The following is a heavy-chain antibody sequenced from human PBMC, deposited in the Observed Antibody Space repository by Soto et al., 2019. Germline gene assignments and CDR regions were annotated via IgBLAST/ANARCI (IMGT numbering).Heavy chain of an antibody. V-gene: IGHV3-23*01. J-gene: IGHJ4*02. Sequence: EVQLLESGGGLVQPGGSLRLSCAASGFTFSSCAMTWVRQAPGMGLQWVSAISDSGGSTYYADSVRGRFTISRDNSKNTLYLQRSSLGAEDTAVYYCAKDKPAAGSQWLVPIWGRGTLVTVSS. D-gene: IGHD6-19*01. CDR2: ISDSGGST. CDR3: AKDKPAAGSQWLVPI. CDR1: GFTFSSCA.